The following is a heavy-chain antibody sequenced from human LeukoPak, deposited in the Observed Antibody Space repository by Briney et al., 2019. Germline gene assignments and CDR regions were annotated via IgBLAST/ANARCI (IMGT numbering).Heavy chain of an antibody. CDR2: IYYSGST. V-gene: IGHV4-39*07. CDR3: ARSYYDSSGYYSPSPTFDY. D-gene: IGHD3-22*01. CDR1: GGSISSSSYY. Sequence: SETLSLTCTVSGGSISSSSYYWGWIRQPPGKGLEWIGSIYYSGSTYYNPSLKSRVTISVDTSKNQFSLKLSSVTAADTAVYYCARSYYDSSGYYSPSPTFDYWGQGTLVTVSS. J-gene: IGHJ4*02.